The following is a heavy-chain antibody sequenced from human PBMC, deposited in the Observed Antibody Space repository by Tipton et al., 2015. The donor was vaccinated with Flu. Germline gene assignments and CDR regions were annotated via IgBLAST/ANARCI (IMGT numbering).Heavy chain of an antibody. D-gene: IGHD1-26*01. V-gene: IGHV1-18*01. CDR1: GYMFTGYG. CDR2: ISGYNGRT. Sequence: VQLVQSGAEVKKPGASVKVSCKASGYMFTGYGITWVRQAPGQGLESMGWISGYNGRTKYSEKFQGRVTFTTDTSTSTVYMDLRSLTSDDTALYYCARDDSGNSSPAAYWGQGTLVIV. CDR3: ARDDSGNSSPAAY. J-gene: IGHJ4*02.